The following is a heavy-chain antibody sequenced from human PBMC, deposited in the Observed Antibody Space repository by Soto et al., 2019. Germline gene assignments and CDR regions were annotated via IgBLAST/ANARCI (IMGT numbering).Heavy chain of an antibody. CDR1: GGSISGYY. J-gene: IGHJ3*02. CDR2: VYYTGGT. D-gene: IGHD2-15*01. Sequence: SETLSLTCTISGGSISGYYWSWIRQPPGKGLEWIGYVYYTGGTHYNPPLKSRLTISVDSSKNQVSLRLSSVTAADTALYYCARYCSGGSCQFAFDIWGQGTVVTVSS. V-gene: IGHV4-59*12. CDR3: ARYCSGGSCQFAFDI.